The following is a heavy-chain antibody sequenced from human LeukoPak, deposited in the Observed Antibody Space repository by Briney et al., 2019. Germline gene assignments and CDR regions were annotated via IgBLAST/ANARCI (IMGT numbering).Heavy chain of an antibody. D-gene: IGHD1-26*01. Sequence: ASVKVSCKASGYTFTSYGISWVRQAPGQGLEWMGWINPNSGGTNYAQKFQGWVTMTRDTSISTAYMELSRLRSDDTAVYYCARCIVGATAFDYWGQGTLVTVSS. CDR3: ARCIVGATAFDY. J-gene: IGHJ4*02. CDR1: GYTFTSYG. V-gene: IGHV1-2*04. CDR2: INPNSGGT.